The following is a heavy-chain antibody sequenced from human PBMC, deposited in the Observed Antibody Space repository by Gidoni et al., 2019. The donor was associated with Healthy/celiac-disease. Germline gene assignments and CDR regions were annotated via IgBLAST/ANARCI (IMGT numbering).Heavy chain of an antibody. CDR1: GFTFSSYS. D-gene: IGHD6-19*01. J-gene: IGHJ6*02. CDR2: ISSSSSYI. CDR3: ARVGSAVAGYGMDV. Sequence: EVQLVESGGGLVKPGGSLRLSCAASGFTFSSYSMNWVRRAPGKGLEWVSSISSSSSYIYYADSVKGRFTISRDNAKNSLYLQMNSLRAEDTAVYYCARVGSAVAGYGMDVWGQGTTVTVSS. V-gene: IGHV3-21*01.